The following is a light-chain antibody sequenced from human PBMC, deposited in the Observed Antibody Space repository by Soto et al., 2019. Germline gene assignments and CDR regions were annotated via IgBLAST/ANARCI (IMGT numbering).Light chain of an antibody. CDR2: GAS. V-gene: IGKV3-15*01. CDR1: QSVSSN. CDR3: QQYNNWPLT. J-gene: IGKJ5*01. Sequence: EIVMPQSPATLSVSPGERATLSCMASQSVSSNLAWYQQKPGQAPRLLIYGASTRATGIPARFSGSGSGTEFTLTISSLQSEDFAVYYCQQYNNWPLTFGQGTRLEIK.